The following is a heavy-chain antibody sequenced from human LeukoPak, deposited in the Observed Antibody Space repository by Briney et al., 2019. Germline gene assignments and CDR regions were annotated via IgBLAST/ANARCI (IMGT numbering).Heavy chain of an antibody. Sequence: GGSLRLSCAASGFTFSSYAMSWVRQAPGKGLEWVSAISGSSGSTYYADSVKGRFTISRDNSKNTLYLQMNSLRAEDTAVYYCAKDQEAYCGGDCCFDYWGQGTLVTVSS. J-gene: IGHJ4*02. D-gene: IGHD2-21*02. CDR2: ISGSSGST. V-gene: IGHV3-23*01. CDR1: GFTFSSYA. CDR3: AKDQEAYCGGDCCFDY.